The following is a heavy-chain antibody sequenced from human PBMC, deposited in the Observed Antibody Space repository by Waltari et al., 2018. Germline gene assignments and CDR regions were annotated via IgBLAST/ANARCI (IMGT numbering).Heavy chain of an antibody. CDR3: ARKVWWEHYYFDY. CDR1: GFTFSSYS. CDR2: ISSSSSYI. Sequence: EVQLVESGGGLVKPGGSLSLSCAASGFTFSSYSLTWVRQAPGKGLEWVSSISSSSSYIYYADSVKGRFTIARDNAKNSLYLQMNSLRAEDTAVYYCARKVWWEHYYFDYWGQGTLVTVSS. V-gene: IGHV3-21*01. J-gene: IGHJ4*02. D-gene: IGHD1-26*01.